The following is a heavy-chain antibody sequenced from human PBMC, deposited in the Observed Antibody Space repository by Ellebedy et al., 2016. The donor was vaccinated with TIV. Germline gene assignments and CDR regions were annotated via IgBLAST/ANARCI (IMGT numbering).Heavy chain of an antibody. CDR1: GFTVSTNY. D-gene: IGHD2-2*01. CDR3: AKDGGLGRYCVSASCYSNAFDK. V-gene: IGHV3-53*01. J-gene: IGHJ3*02. Sequence: GESLKISCAASGFTVSTNYMTWVRQAPGKGLEWVSVIYAGGSTYYADSVKGRFTISRDNSKNTLYLQMNSLRVEDTAIYYCAKDGGLGRYCVSASCYSNAFDKWGQGTMVTVSS. CDR2: IYAGGST.